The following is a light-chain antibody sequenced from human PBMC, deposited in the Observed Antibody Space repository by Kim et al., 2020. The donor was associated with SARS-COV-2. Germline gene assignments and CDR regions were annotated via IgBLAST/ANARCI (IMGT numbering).Light chain of an antibody. CDR3: QAWDSDNMV. V-gene: IGLV3-1*01. J-gene: IGLJ2*01. CDR1: NLGNKY. CDR2: QDT. Sequence: SYELTQPPSVSVSPGQTARIPCSGNNLGNKYTSWYKQRPGQSPVLVIYQDTKRPSGIPERFSGSNSGTTATLTISGTQAMDEADYYCQAWDSDNMVFGGGTQLTVL.